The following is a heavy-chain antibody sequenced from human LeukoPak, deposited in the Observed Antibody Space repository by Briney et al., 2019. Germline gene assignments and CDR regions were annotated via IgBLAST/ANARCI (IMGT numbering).Heavy chain of an antibody. Sequence: GGSLRLSCAASGFTFSSYSMNWVRQAPGKGLEWVSSISSSSSYIYYADSVKGRFTISRDNAKNSLYLQMNSLRAEDTAVYYCAKVMFRFPGINYDFWSGYSSYYFDYWGQGTLVTVSS. CDR3: AKVMFRFPGINYDFWSGYSSYYFDY. CDR1: GFTFSSYS. CDR2: ISSSSSYI. V-gene: IGHV3-21*01. J-gene: IGHJ4*02. D-gene: IGHD3-3*01.